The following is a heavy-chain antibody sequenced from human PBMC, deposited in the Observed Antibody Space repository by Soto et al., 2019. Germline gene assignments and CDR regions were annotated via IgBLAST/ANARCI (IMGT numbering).Heavy chain of an antibody. CDR2: ISAYNGNT. D-gene: IGHD1-26*01. CDR3: GWIRQPPGKGLEWIGSIYYSGSTYYNPSLKSRVTISIDRSKNQFSLKLSSVTAADTAVYYCARVPDY. CDR1: GYTFTSYG. V-gene: IGHV1-18*01. Sequence: ASVKVSCKASGYTFTSYGISWVRQAPGQGLERIGWISAYNGNTNYAQKHQGRVNMTTDTSTSTAYMEMRSLRSDDTEVNYCGWIRQPPGKGLEWIGSIYYSGSTYYNPSLKSRVTISIDRSKNQFSLKLSSVTAADTAVYYCARVPDYWGQGILVTVSS. J-gene: IGHJ4*02.